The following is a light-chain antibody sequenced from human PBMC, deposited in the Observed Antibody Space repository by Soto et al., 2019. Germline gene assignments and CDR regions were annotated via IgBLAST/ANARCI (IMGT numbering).Light chain of an antibody. CDR1: QSVSSSF. CDR2: GAS. CDR3: QHYGTSLRT. J-gene: IGKJ1*01. V-gene: IGKV3-20*01. Sequence: EIMLTQSPGTLSLSPGERATLSCRASQSVSSSFLAWYQQKPGQAPRLLIYGASIRATGIPDRFSGSGSGTDFTLTISRLEPEDFAMYLCQHYGTSLRTFGQGTKVEIK.